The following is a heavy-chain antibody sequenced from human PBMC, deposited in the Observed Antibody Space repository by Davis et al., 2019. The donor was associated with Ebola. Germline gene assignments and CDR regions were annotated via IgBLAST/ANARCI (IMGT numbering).Heavy chain of an antibody. J-gene: IGHJ3*02. D-gene: IGHD3-22*01. V-gene: IGHV3-15*07. CDR1: GFTFSNAW. CDR3: TTVFPNYYDSRDAFDI. Sequence: GGSLRLSCAASGFTFSNAWMNWVRQAPAHFLPSVCRIKIKTDGGTTDYAAPVKGRFTISRDDSKNTLYLQMNSLKTEDTAVYYCTTVFPNYYDSRDAFDIWGQGTMVTVSS. CDR2: IKIKTDGGTT.